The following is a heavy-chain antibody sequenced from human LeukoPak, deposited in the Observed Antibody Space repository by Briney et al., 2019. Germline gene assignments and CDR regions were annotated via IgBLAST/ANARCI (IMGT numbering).Heavy chain of an antibody. CDR3: ARVDSYYFDY. Sequence: ASVKVSCKASGYTFTSYDINWVRQATGQGLEWMGWMNPNSGNTGYAQKLQGRVTMTTDTSTSTAYMELRSLRSDDTAVYYCARVDSYYFDYWGQGTLVTVSS. CDR1: GYTFTSYD. J-gene: IGHJ4*02. V-gene: IGHV1-8*01. CDR2: MNPNSGNT. D-gene: IGHD6-6*01.